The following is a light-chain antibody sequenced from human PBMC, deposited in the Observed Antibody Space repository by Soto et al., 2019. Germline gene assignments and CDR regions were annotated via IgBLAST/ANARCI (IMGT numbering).Light chain of an antibody. CDR2: SNN. CDR3: AAWDDSLNGPV. J-gene: IGLJ1*01. CDR1: SSNIGSNT. V-gene: IGLV1-44*01. Sequence: VLTQPPSGSGTPGQRVTISCSGSSSNIGSNTVNWYQQLPGTAPKLLIYSNNQRPSGVPDRFSGSKSGTSASLAISGLQSEDEADYYCAAWDDSLNGPVFGTGTKVTVL.